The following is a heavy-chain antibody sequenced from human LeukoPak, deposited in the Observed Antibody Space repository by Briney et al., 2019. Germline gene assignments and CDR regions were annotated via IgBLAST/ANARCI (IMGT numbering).Heavy chain of an antibody. CDR3: AKKGDSGLTSAYYFDS. CDR2: SSGSGGST. J-gene: IGHJ4*02. D-gene: IGHD6-19*01. Sequence: GGSLRLSCAASGFTFSSYAMSWVRQAPGKGLEWVSGSSGSGGSTYYADSVKGRFTMSRDNSKNTLYLQMNSLRAEDTAVYYCAKKGDSGLTSAYYFDSWGQGTLVIVSS. V-gene: IGHV3-23*01. CDR1: GFTFSSYA.